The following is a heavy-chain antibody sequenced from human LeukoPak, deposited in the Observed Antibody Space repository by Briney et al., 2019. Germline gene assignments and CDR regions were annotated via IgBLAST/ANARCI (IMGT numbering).Heavy chain of an antibody. CDR2: IRYDGGDT. D-gene: IGHD6-13*01. V-gene: IGHV3-30*02. J-gene: IGHJ4*02. CDR1: GFTFSGSA. CDR3: ARDISQQLVPGFDY. Sequence: PGGSLSLSCAASGFTFSGSAVQWFRKAPGKGLEWVAFIRYDGGDTYYAGSVKGRFTISRDNSKNTLYLQMNSLRAEDTAVYYCARDISQQLVPGFDYWGQGTLVTVSS.